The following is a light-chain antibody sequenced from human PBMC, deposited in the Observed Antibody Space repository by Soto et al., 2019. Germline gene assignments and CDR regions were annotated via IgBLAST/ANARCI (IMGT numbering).Light chain of an antibody. V-gene: IGKV1-39*01. CDR2: AAS. Sequence: DIQMTQSPSSLSASVGDRVTITCRTSQSIRSYLNWYQQKPGKAPKLLIYAASNLQSGVPSRFNGSGSGTDFTLTISNLQPEDFATYYCQQIYNTPTAFGGGTKVDIK. CDR3: QQIYNTPTA. CDR1: QSIRSY. J-gene: IGKJ4*01.